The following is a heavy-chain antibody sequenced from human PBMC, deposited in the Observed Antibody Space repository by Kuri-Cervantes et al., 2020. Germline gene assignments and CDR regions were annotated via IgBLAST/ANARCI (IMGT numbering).Heavy chain of an antibody. Sequence: SETLSLTCAVSGGSISSGGYSWSWVRQPPGKGLEWIGSIYYSGSTYYNPSLKTRVTISVDTSKNQFSLKLHSVTAADTAVYYCARYLIGYDFWSGYYTAGYWFDPWGQGTLVTVSS. V-gene: IGHV4-39*01. CDR1: GGSISSGGYS. J-gene: IGHJ5*02. CDR2: IYYSGST. CDR3: ARYLIGYDFWSGYYTAGYWFDP. D-gene: IGHD3-3*01.